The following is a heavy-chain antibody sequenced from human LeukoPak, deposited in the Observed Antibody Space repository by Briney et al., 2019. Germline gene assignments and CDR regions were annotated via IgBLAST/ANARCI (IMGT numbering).Heavy chain of an antibody. CDR1: GFTFDDYA. CDR3: AKDMEDTAMGTGFDY. V-gene: IGHV3-9*01. Sequence: GGSLRLSCAASGFTFDDYAMHWVRQAPGKGLEWVSGISWNSGSIGYADSVKGRFTISRDNAKNSLYLQMNSLRAEDTALYYCAKDMEDTAMGTGFDYWGQGTLVTVSS. CDR2: ISWNSGSI. J-gene: IGHJ4*02. D-gene: IGHD5-18*01.